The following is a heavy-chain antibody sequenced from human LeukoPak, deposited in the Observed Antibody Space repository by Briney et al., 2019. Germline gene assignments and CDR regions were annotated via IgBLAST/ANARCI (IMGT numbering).Heavy chain of an antibody. J-gene: IGHJ4*02. CDR2: ISSSGSTI. Sequence: PGGSLRLSCAASGFTFSSYEMNWVRQAPGKGLEWVSYISSSGSTIYYADSVKGRFTISRDNAKNSLYLQMNSLRAEDTAVYYCAGDFAYYDSSGYEDYWGQGTLVTVSS. D-gene: IGHD3-22*01. V-gene: IGHV3-48*03. CDR3: AGDFAYYDSSGYEDY. CDR1: GFTFSSYE.